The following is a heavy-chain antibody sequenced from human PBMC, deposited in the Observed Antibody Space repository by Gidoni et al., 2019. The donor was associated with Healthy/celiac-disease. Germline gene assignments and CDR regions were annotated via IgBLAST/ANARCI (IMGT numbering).Heavy chain of an antibody. CDR3: AREGGGGLLWFGELGMTTNWFDP. D-gene: IGHD3-10*01. CDR1: GYTFTSYY. Sequence: QVQLVQSGAEVKKPGASVQVSCKASGYTFTSYYMHWVRQAPGQGLEWMEIINPSGGSTSYTKKFQGRVTMTRDTSTSTVYMELSSLRSEDTAVYYCAREGGGGLLWFGELGMTTNWFDPWGQGTLVTVSS. J-gene: IGHJ5*02. CDR2: INPSGGST. V-gene: IGHV1-46*01.